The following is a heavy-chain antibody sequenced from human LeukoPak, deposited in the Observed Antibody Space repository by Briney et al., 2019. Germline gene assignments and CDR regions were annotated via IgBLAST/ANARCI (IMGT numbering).Heavy chain of an antibody. Sequence: ASVKVSCKASGYTFTSYDINWVQQATGQGLEWMGWMNPNSDNTGYARKFQGRVTITRNTSISTAYMELSSLRSEDTAVYYCARVYDSSGHYPIDYWGQGTLVTVSS. V-gene: IGHV1-8*01. CDR2: MNPNSDNT. CDR3: ARVYDSSGHYPIDY. D-gene: IGHD3-22*01. J-gene: IGHJ4*02. CDR1: GYTFTSYD.